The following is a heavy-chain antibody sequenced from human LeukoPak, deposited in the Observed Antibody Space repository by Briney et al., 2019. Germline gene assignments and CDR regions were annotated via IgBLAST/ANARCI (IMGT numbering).Heavy chain of an antibody. Sequence: GGSLRLSCAASGFPFTSHWMSWFRQSPGRGLEWVAHINSDGSEKNYVDSVKGRFTISRDNARNSQFLQMNSLRAEDTAVYYCASGGGWVFFNWGQGTLVTVSS. J-gene: IGHJ4*02. CDR1: GFPFTSHW. CDR3: ASGGGWVFFN. D-gene: IGHD6-19*01. V-gene: IGHV3-7*01. CDR2: INSDGSEK.